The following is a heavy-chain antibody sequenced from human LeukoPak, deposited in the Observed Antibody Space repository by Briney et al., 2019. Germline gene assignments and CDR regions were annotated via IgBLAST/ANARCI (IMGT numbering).Heavy chain of an antibody. J-gene: IGHJ4*02. V-gene: IGHV3-33*01. D-gene: IGHD1-1*01. CDR2: IWYDGSNK. CDR1: GFTFSSYG. Sequence: PGRSLRLSCAASGFTFSSYGMHWVRQAPGKGLEWVAVIWYDGSNKYYADSVKGRFTISRDNSKNTLYLQMNSLRAEDTAVYYCARDAGWNRFDYWGQGTLVTVSS. CDR3: ARDAGWNRFDY.